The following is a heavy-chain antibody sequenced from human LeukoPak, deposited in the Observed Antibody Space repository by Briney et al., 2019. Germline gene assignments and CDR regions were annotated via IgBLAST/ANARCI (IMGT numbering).Heavy chain of an antibody. D-gene: IGHD3-22*01. Sequence: GGSLRLSCAASGFTFSNAWMSWVHQAPGKGLEWVGRIKSKTDGGTTDYAAPVKGRFTISRDDSKNTLYLQMNSLKTEDTAVYYCTAYYYDSSGSHWFDPWGQGTLVTVSS. V-gene: IGHV3-15*01. CDR2: IKSKTDGGTT. J-gene: IGHJ5*02. CDR1: GFTFSNAW. CDR3: TAYYYDSSGSHWFDP.